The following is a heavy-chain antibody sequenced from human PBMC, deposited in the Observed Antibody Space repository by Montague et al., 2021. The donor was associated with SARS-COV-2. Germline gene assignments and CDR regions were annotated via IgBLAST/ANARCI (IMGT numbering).Heavy chain of an antibody. D-gene: IGHD2-15*01. J-gene: IGHJ4*02. CDR1: GGSISNYY. Sequence: SETLSLTCTVSGGSISNYYWSWIRQPAGKGLGWIGRIYSSGSTNYNPSLKSRISMSVDTSKNQFSLKLSSVTAADTAIYYCARDYSHCSGGSCVFDYWGQGTLVTVSP. CDR3: ARDYSHCSGGSCVFDY. V-gene: IGHV4-4*07. CDR2: IYSSGST.